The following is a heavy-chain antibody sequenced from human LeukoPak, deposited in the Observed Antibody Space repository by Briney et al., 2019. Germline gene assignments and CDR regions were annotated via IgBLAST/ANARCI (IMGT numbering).Heavy chain of an antibody. CDR3: ASIAAAAPDLDY. V-gene: IGHV3-30*02. Sequence: PGGSLRLSCAASGFTFSSYGMHWVRQAPGKGLEWVAFIRYDGSNKYYADSVKGRFTISRDNSKNTLYLQMNSLRAEDTAVYYCASIAAAAPDLDYWGQGTLVTVSS. CDR1: GFTFSSYG. J-gene: IGHJ4*02. D-gene: IGHD6-13*01. CDR2: IRYDGSNK.